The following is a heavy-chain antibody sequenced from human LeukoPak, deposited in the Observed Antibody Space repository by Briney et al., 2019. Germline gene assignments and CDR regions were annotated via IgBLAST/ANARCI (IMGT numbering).Heavy chain of an antibody. J-gene: IGHJ4*02. CDR2: INPNSGGT. D-gene: IGHD1-26*01. CDR3: AREVGATTEADY. V-gene: IGHV1-2*02. CDR1: GYTFTGYY. Sequence: GASVTVSCKASGYTFTGYYMHWVRQAPGQGLEWMGWINPNSGGTNYAQKFQGRVTMTRDTSISTAYMELSRLRSDDTAVYYCAREVGATTEADYWGQGTLVTVSS.